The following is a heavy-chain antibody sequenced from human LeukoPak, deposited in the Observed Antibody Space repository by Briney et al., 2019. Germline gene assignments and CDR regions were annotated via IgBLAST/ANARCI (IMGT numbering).Heavy chain of an antibody. CDR1: GFSFSDSP. Sequence: GGSLRLSCVASGFSFSDSPMHWVRQASGKGLEWVCRVRDRANSYATGYAASVEGRFTISRDDSENTAYLQMNSLIIEDTAVYYCTRQRPQTGTFDYWGQGVLVTVSS. D-gene: IGHD3-9*01. CDR3: TRQRPQTGTFDY. V-gene: IGHV3-73*01. J-gene: IGHJ4*02. CDR2: VRDRANSYAT.